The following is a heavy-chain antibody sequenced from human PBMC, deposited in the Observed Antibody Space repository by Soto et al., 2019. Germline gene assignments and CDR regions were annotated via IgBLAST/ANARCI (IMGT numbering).Heavy chain of an antibody. V-gene: IGHV3-30-3*01. CDR3: ARAGGLILDY. Sequence: QVQLVESGGGVVQPGRSLRLSCAASGFTFSSYAMHWVRQAPGKGLEWVAVISYDGSNKYYADSVKGRFTISRDISRNMLYLQMNSLRAGNTAVYYCARAGGLILDYWGQGTLVTVSS. D-gene: IGHD2-15*01. CDR1: GFTFSSYA. J-gene: IGHJ4*02. CDR2: ISYDGSNK.